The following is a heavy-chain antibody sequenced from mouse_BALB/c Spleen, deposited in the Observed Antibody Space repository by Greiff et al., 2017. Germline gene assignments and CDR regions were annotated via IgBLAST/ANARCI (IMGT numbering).Heavy chain of an antibody. Sequence: QVQLQQSGAELVRPGASVTLSCKASGYTFTDYEMHWVKQTPVHGLEWIGAIDPETGGTAYNQKFKGKATLTADKSSSTAYMELRSLTSEDSAVYYCTRSLREYFDYWGQGTTLTVSS. CDR2: IDPETGGT. V-gene: IGHV1-15*01. CDR3: TRSLREYFDY. CDR1: GYTFTDYE. J-gene: IGHJ2*01. D-gene: IGHD1-1*01.